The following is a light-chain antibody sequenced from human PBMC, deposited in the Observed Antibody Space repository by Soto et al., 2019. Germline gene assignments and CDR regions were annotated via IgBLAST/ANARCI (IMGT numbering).Light chain of an antibody. V-gene: IGKV1-12*01. CDR1: QGIRTW. CDR2: GIS. CDR3: QQANSFPFT. J-gene: IGKJ4*01. Sequence: DLQMTQSPSSVSASVGDRVTITCRASQGIRTWLAWYQQKPGKAPKLLIYGISTLQSGVPPRFSGSGSGTDFTLTISSLQPEEFATYYCQQANSFPFTFGGGTKVEMK.